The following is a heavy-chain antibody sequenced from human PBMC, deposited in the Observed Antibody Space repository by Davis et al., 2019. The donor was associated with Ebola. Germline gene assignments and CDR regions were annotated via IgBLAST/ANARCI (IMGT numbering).Heavy chain of an antibody. CDR2: IAPSDSYT. D-gene: IGHD6-6*01. Sequence: GESLKISCTGSGYSFTSYWISWVRQMPGKGLEWMGRIAPSDSYTNYSPSFQGHVTISADKSISTAYLQWSSLKASDTAMYYCARPQYSSSSSLGTYYYYMDVWGKGTTVTVSS. CDR1: GYSFTSYW. V-gene: IGHV5-10-1*01. J-gene: IGHJ6*03. CDR3: ARPQYSSSSSLGTYYYYMDV.